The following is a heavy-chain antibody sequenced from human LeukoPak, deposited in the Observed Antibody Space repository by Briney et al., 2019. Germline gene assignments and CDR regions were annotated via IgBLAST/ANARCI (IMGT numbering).Heavy chain of an antibody. CDR2: SRYI. D-gene: IGHD3-22*01. Sequence: SRYIYYADSVKGRFTISRDNAKNSLYLQVNSLRAEDTAMYYCARDRQSSYYDSSGYYAPVFDYWGQGTLVTVSS. CDR3: ARDRQSSYYDSSGYYAPVFDY. V-gene: IGHV3-21*01. J-gene: IGHJ4*02.